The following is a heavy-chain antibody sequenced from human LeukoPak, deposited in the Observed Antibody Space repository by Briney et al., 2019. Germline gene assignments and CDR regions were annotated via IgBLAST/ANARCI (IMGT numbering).Heavy chain of an antibody. D-gene: IGHD6-25*01. CDR3: ARDRLQGFDP. CDR1: GCSISSYY. CDR2: IYYSGST. Sequence: SETLSLTCTVSGCSISSYYLSWIRQPPGKGLEWIGYIYYSGSTNYNPSLKSRVTISVDTSKNQFSLKLSSVTAADTAVYYCARDRLQGFDPWGQGTLVTVSS. J-gene: IGHJ5*02. V-gene: IGHV4-59*01.